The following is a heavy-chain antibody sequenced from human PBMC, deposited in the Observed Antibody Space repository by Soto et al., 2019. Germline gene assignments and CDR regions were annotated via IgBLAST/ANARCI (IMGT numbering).Heavy chain of an antibody. J-gene: IGHJ4*02. Sequence: SETLSLTCTVSGGSISSYYWSWIRQPPGKGLEWIGYIYYSGSTNYNPSLKSRVTISVDTSKNQFSLKLSSVTAADTAVYYCARSPYDIFLFDLWAQGSLVPGSS. V-gene: IGHV4-59*01. CDR1: GGSISSYY. CDR2: IYYSGST. CDR3: ARSPYDIFLFDL. D-gene: IGHD3-9*01.